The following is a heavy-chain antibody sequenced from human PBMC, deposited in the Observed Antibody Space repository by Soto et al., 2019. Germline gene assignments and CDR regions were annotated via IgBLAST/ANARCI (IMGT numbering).Heavy chain of an antibody. CDR3: AHAYGGTSWPNDAFDV. CDR2: IYWDDDK. Sequence: QITLKESGPTLVKPTQTLTLTCTFSGFSLSADGVGVGWIRQPPGKALEWLALIYWDDDKRYRPSLKSRLTITKDTSKNQVVLTLTNMGPVDTATYYCAHAYGGTSWPNDAFDVWGQGTVVTVYS. CDR1: GFSLSADGVG. J-gene: IGHJ3*01. V-gene: IGHV2-5*02. D-gene: IGHD2-2*01.